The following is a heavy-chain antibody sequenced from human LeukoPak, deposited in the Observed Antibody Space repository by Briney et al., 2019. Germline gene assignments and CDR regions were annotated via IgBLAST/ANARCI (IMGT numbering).Heavy chain of an antibody. CDR3: AKLYGYSYGYIDF. V-gene: IGHV3-9*01. D-gene: IGHD5-18*01. Sequence: SLRLSCAASGFTFSNFWMHWVRQAPGKGLEWVSGISWNSGDVGYADSVKGRFTISRDNAKNSLYLQMNSLRAEDTALYYCAKLYGYSYGYIDFWGQGTLVTVSS. CDR2: ISWNSGDV. CDR1: GFTFSNFW. J-gene: IGHJ4*02.